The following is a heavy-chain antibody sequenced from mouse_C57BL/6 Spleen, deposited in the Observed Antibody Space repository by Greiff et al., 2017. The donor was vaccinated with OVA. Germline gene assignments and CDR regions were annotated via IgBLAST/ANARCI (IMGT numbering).Heavy chain of an antibody. V-gene: IGHV5-17*01. J-gene: IGHJ2*01. D-gene: IGHD2-10*02. Sequence: VQLKESGGGLVKPGGSLKLSCAASGFTFSDYGMHWVRQAPEKGLEWVAYIRSGSSTITYADTVQGRFTISREHAKNTLFLQMTSLRSEDTAMYYCAREPSDYWGQGTTLTVSS. CDR1: GFTFSDYG. CDR2: IRSGSSTI. CDR3: AREPSDY.